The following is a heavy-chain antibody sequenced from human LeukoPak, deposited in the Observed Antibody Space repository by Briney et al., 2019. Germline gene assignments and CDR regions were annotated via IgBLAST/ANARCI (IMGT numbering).Heavy chain of an antibody. D-gene: IGHD2-15*01. V-gene: IGHV3-23*01. Sequence: QPGGSLRLSCAASGFTFSGSGMSWVRQAPGKGLEWISSSGDSDGSTHYADSLKGRFTISRDNSKNTLYLQMNSLRAEDTAVYYCAKDHIKDIVVVVAATSFDYWGQGTLVTVSS. CDR1: GFTFSGSG. CDR3: AKDHIKDIVVVVAATSFDY. CDR2: SGDSDGST. J-gene: IGHJ4*02.